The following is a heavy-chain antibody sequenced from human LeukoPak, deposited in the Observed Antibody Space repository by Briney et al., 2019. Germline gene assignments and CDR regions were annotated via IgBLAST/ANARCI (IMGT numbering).Heavy chain of an antibody. V-gene: IGHV5-51*01. J-gene: IGHJ6*02. Sequence: GESLKISCHGSGYSFTSYWIGWVRQMPGKGLEWMGIIYPGDSDTRYSPSFQGQVTISADKSISTAYLQWSSLKASDTAMYYCARLSSADGHYYYYGMDVWGQGTTVTVSS. CDR3: ARLSSADGHYYYYGMDV. D-gene: IGHD2-2*01. CDR2: IYPGDSDT. CDR1: GYSFTSYW.